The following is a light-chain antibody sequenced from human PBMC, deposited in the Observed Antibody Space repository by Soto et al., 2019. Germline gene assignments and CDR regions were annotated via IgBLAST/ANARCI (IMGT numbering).Light chain of an antibody. CDR1: SPNIGSNA. J-gene: IGLJ2*01. Sequence: QSVLTQPPSASGTPGQRVTISCSGSSPNIGSNAVNWYRQLPGTAPKLLIHTNDQRPSGVPDRFSGSQSGTSASLAISGLQSEDEAEYYCATWDDSLSGVVFGGGTKVTVL. CDR3: ATWDDSLSGVV. CDR2: TND. V-gene: IGLV1-44*01.